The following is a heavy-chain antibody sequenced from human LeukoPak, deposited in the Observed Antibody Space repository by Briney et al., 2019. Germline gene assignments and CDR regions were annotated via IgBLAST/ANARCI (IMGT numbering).Heavy chain of an antibody. V-gene: IGHV3-30*02. D-gene: IGHD6-6*01. CDR3: AKDNRIAARFLYWYFDL. J-gene: IGHJ2*01. CDR2: IRYDGSNK. CDR1: GFTFSSYG. Sequence: GGSLRLSCAASGFTFSSYGMHWVRQAPGKGLEWVAFIRYDGSNKYYADSVKGRFTISRDNSKNTLYLQMNSLRAEDTAVYYCAKDNRIAARFLYWYFDLWGRGTLVTVSS.